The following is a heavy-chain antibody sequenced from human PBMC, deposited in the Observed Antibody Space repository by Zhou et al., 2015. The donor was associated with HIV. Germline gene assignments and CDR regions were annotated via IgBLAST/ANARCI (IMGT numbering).Heavy chain of an antibody. J-gene: IGHJ4*02. D-gene: IGHD4-17*01. V-gene: IGHV1-2*02. CDR3: ARVDTDNDYADPRLGL. CDR1: GYTFTNYY. Sequence: QVQLVQSGAEVKKPGASVKVSCKASGYTFTNYYVHWVRQAPGQGLEWMGWINPKTGGSRYAQKFQGKVTMTTDTSITTAYMEVHRLTSDDTAIYFCARVDTDNDYADPRLGLWGPGTLITVSS. CDR2: INPKTGGS.